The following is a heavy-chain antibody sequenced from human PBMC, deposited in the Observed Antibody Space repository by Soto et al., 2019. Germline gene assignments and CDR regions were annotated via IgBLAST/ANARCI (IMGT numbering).Heavy chain of an antibody. D-gene: IGHD2-2*01. J-gene: IGHJ6*02. CDR3: AKQLGYCSSTSCRDYYYGMDV. CDR2: ISYDGSNK. CDR1: GFTFNNYG. Sequence: VQLVESGGGVVQPGRSLRLSCAASGFTFNNYGMHWVRQAPGKGLEWVAVISYDGSNKYYADSVKGRLTISRDNSKNTLYLQMNSLRAEDTAVYYCAKQLGYCSSTSCRDYYYGMDVWGQGTTITVSS. V-gene: IGHV3-30*18.